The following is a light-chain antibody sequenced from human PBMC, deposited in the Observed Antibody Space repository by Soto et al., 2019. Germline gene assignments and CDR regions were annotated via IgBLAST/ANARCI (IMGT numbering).Light chain of an antibody. CDR1: QSVLSNSNNKNY. J-gene: IGKJ5*01. Sequence: DFVMTQSPDSLAVSLGERATINCKSSQSVLSNSNNKNYLAWFQQKPGQPPKLLIYWASTRESGVPDRFSGSGPAKFFTLTITSLQAQNVAFYYCRQYHSDPIPFGKGTRLE. V-gene: IGKV4-1*01. CDR3: RQYHSDPIP. CDR2: WAS.